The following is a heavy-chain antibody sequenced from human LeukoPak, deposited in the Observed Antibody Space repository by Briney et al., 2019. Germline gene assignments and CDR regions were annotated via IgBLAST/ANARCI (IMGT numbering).Heavy chain of an antibody. CDR3: ARDHRIVVVPAALKP. CDR2: IYYSGST. Sequence: SETLSLTCTVSGGSISSSSYYWGWIRQPPGKGLEWIGSIYYSGSTYYNPSLKSRVTISVDTSKNQFSLKLSSVTAADTAVYYCARDHRIVVVPAALKPWGQGTLVTVSS. V-gene: IGHV4-39*07. J-gene: IGHJ4*02. D-gene: IGHD2-2*01. CDR1: GGSISSSSYY.